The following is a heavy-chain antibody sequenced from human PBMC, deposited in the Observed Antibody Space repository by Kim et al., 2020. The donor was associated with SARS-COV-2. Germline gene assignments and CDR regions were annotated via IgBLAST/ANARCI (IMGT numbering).Heavy chain of an antibody. D-gene: IGHD1-26*01. V-gene: IGHV3-7*01. CDR3: TGGGYNGY. CDR2: GSVK. Sequence: GSVKNYVESVKGRFNISRDNSKRSLYLEMNSLRADDTAMYYCTGGGYNGYWGQGTLVTVSS. J-gene: IGHJ4*02.